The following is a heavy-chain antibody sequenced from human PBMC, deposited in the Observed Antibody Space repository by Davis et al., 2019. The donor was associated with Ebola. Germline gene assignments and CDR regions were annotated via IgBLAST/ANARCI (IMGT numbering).Heavy chain of an antibody. D-gene: IGHD6-19*01. J-gene: IGHJ4*02. CDR3: AGAVAGTEDFQY. CDR2: ISTDGSTT. CDR1: ASSFHTYT. Sequence: SLSLSCAPSASSFHTYTIHWFRQAPGSGLEWLAVISTDGSTTFYADSVKGRFTISRDNSKNTLSLQMNSLDTEDTAVYYCAGAVAGTEDFQYWGQGTLVTVSS. V-gene: IGHV3-30*04.